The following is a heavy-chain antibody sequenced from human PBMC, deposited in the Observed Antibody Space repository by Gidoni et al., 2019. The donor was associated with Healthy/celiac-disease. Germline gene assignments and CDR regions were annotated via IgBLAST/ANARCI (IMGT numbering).Heavy chain of an antibody. Sequence: VPLVESGGGVVQPGRSLRLSCAASGFTFTSYGMPWVRQAPGKGLEWVAVISYDGSNKYYADSVEGRFTISRDNSKNTLYLQMNSLRAEDTAVYYCAKEIGVRFLEWLSETGPQPFDYWGQGTLVTVSS. CDR3: AKEIGVRFLEWLSETGPQPFDY. V-gene: IGHV3-30*18. CDR2: ISYDGSNK. J-gene: IGHJ4*02. CDR1: GFTFTSYG. D-gene: IGHD3-3*01.